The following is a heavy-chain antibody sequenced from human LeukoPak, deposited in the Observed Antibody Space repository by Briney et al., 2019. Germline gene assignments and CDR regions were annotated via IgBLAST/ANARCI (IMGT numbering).Heavy chain of an antibody. J-gene: IGHJ4*02. V-gene: IGHV1-69*06. CDR1: GGTFSSYE. D-gene: IGHD2-2*01. Sequence: SVKVSCKASGGTFSSYEISWVRQAPGQGLEWMGGIIPMFGTAKYAQKFQGRVTITGDKSTSTAYMELSSLRSEDTAVYYCASGTTDIVVVPATLRNYYFDYWGQGTLVTVSS. CDR3: ASGTTDIVVVPATLRNYYFDY. CDR2: IIPMFGTA.